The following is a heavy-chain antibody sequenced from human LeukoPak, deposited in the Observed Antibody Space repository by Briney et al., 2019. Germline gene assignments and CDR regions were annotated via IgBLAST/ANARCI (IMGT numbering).Heavy chain of an antibody. V-gene: IGHV5-51*01. D-gene: IGHD2-15*01. J-gene: IGHJ5*02. CDR3: ARQDCSGGSCYLNMFDP. CDR2: IYPGDSDT. CDR1: GSSFTSYW. Sequence: GESLKISCKGSGSSFTSYWIGWVRQMPGKGLEWMGIIYPGDSDTRYSPSFQGQVTISADKSISTAYLQWSSLKASDTAMYYCARQDCSGGSCYLNMFDPWGQGTLVTVSS.